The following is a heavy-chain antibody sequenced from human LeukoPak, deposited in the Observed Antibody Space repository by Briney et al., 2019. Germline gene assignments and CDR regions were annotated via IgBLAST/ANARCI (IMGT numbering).Heavy chain of an antibody. V-gene: IGHV4-4*02. CDR3: ARDLGGYDSSGPLDY. D-gene: IGHD3-22*01. CDR2: IYHSGST. CDR1: GGSISSSNW. J-gene: IGHJ4*02. Sequence: PSGTLSLTCAVSGGSISSSNWWSWVRQPPGKGLEWIGEIYHSGSTNYNPSLKSRVTISVDKSKNQFSLKLSSVTAADTAVYYCARDLGGYDSSGPLDYWGQGTLVTVSS.